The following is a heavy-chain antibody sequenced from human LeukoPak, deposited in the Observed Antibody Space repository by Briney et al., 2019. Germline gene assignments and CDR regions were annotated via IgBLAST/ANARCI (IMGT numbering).Heavy chain of an antibody. V-gene: IGHV5-51*01. CDR3: ARQDCSSTSCYNAFDI. J-gene: IGHJ3*02. CDR2: IYPDDSDT. Sequence: GESLKISCKGSGYSFTSYWIGWVRQMPGKGLEWMGIIYPDDSDTRYSPSFQGQVTISADKSISTAYLQWSSLKASDTAMYYCARQDCSSTSCYNAFDIWGQGTMVTVSS. D-gene: IGHD2-2*01. CDR1: GYSFTSYW.